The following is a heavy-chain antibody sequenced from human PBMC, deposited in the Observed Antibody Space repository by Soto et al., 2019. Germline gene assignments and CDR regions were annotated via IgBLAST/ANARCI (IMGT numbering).Heavy chain of an antibody. D-gene: IGHD2-15*01. CDR1: GYSISGGYH. CDR2: IYHSGTA. V-gene: IGHV4-38-2*02. CDR3: ERVTGAAYCSGESCNTHDS. J-gene: IGHJ4*02. Sequence: SETLSLSCPVSGYSISGGYHWGWIRQPPWKVLQWVGNIYHSGTAYYNPSLKSRLTISVDTSKNQFSLKLTSVTAADTAVYYCERVTGAAYCSGESCNTHDSGGQGILVT.